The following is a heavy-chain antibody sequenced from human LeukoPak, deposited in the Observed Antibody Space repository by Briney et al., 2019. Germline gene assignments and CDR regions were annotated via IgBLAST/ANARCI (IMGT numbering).Heavy chain of an antibody. Sequence: GGSLRLSCAASGFTFDDYGMSWVRQAPGKGLEWVSGINWYGGSTGYADSVKGRFTISRDNAKNSLYLQMNSLRAEDTALYYCARDGGPLSIAARPRFDYWGQGTLVTVSS. V-gene: IGHV3-20*04. CDR3: ARDGGPLSIAARPRFDY. D-gene: IGHD6-6*01. J-gene: IGHJ4*02. CDR1: GFTFDDYG. CDR2: INWYGGST.